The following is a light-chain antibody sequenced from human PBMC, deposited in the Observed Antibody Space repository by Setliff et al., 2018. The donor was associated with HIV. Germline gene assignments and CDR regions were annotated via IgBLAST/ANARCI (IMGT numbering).Light chain of an antibody. CDR3: TSYTTSSAPLV. V-gene: IGLV2-14*02. J-gene: IGLJ1*01. Sequence: QSALTQPASVSGSPGQSITISCTGSSSDIGTYNFVSWYQQYPNKAPKVVIYEASVRPSGISNRFSGSKSGNTASLTISRLQPEDDADYYCTSYTTSSAPLVFGSGTKVTV. CDR2: EAS. CDR1: SSDIGTYNF.